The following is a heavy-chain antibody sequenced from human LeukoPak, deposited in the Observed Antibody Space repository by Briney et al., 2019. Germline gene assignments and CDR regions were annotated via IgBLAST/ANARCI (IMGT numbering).Heavy chain of an antibody. CDR3: ARVPDSTGWYLDY. Sequence: PGGSLRLSCAASGFTVSSNYMTWVRQAPGKGLEWVSVIHSGGTTNYADSVKGRFTISRDNSKNTLYLQMNNLRAEDTAVYYCARVPDSTGWYLDYWSQGTLVTVSS. CDR2: IHSGGTT. J-gene: IGHJ4*02. D-gene: IGHD6-19*01. V-gene: IGHV3-53*01. CDR1: GFTVSSNY.